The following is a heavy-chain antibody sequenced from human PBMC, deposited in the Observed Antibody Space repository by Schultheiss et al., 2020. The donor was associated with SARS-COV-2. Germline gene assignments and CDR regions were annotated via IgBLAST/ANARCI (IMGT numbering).Heavy chain of an antibody. D-gene: IGHD7-27*01. CDR2: IWDDGTNK. J-gene: IGHJ4*02. CDR3: VRDWDYGDY. V-gene: IGHV3-33*08. CDR1: GFDFSGYA. Sequence: GGSLRLSCAASGFDFSGYAMHWVRQAPGKGLAWVAVIWDDGTNKYYADSVKGRFTISRDNAKNSLSLQMNSLRDEDTAVYYCVRDWDYGDYWGQGTLVTVSS.